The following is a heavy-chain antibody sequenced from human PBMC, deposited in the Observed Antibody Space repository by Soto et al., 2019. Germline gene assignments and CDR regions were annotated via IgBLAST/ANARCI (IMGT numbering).Heavy chain of an antibody. J-gene: IGHJ4*02. Sequence: QVQLVQSGAEVKKPGSSVKVSCKASGGTFSRYAISWVRQAPGQGLGWMGGIIPIFGTANYAQKFQGRVTITADESTSIAYMELSSLRSEDTAVYYCASPARMGWPGRFDYWGQGTLVTVSS. D-gene: IGHD3-10*01. CDR3: ASPARMGWPGRFDY. CDR2: IIPIFGTA. CDR1: GGTFSRYA. V-gene: IGHV1-69*12.